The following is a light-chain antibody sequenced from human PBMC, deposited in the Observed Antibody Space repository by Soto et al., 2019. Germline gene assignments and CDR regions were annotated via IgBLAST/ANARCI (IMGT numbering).Light chain of an antibody. CDR1: QSISSW. V-gene: IGKV1-5*03. J-gene: IGKJ1*01. CDR3: QHYNSYRWT. CDR2: KAS. Sequence: DIQMTQSPSTLSASVGDRVTITCRASQSISSWLAWYQQKPGKAPKLLIYKASSLESGVPSRFSGSGSGTEFTLTISSLQPDDFATYYCQHYNSYRWTFGQGTKVEIK.